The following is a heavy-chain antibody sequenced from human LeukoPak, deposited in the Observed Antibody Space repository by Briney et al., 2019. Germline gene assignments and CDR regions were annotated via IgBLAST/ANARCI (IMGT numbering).Heavy chain of an antibody. CDR3: ARTGRQYDFWSGSLNFDI. CDR2: IYHSGST. J-gene: IGHJ3*02. Sequence: SETLFLTCTVSGYSISSGYYWGWIRQPPGKGLEWIGSIYHSGSTYYNPSLKSRVTISVDTSRNQFSLKLSSVTAADTAVYYCARTGRQYDFWSGSLNFDIWGQGTMVTVSS. V-gene: IGHV4-38-2*02. CDR1: GYSISSGYY. D-gene: IGHD3-3*01.